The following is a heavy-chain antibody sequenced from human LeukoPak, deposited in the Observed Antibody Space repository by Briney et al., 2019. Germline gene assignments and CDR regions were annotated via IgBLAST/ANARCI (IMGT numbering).Heavy chain of an antibody. V-gene: IGHV1-3*01. J-gene: IGHJ5*02. Sequence: ASVKVSCKASGYTLTSYAMHWVRQAPGQRLEWMGWINGGKGNIKYSQKFQGRVTISKDTSARTAYMELSSLRSEDTAVYYCARSRTDDYGDWWWFDPWGQGTLVTVSS. D-gene: IGHD4-17*01. CDR1: GYTLTSYA. CDR3: ARSRTDDYGDWWWFDP. CDR2: INGGKGNI.